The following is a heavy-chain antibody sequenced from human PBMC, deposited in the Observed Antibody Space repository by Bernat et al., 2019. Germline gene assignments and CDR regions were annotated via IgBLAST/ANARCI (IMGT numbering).Heavy chain of an antibody. CDR3: ARDRQQLVPFDY. CDR2: ISDTGSDK. D-gene: IGHD6-6*01. V-gene: IGHV3-30*01. CDR1: GFSFSNYA. J-gene: IGHJ4*02. Sequence: QVQLVESGGGVVQPGRSLRISCTASGFSFSNYAMHWVRQAPGKGLDWVAVISDTGSDKLYADSVKGRFTISRDNSKNTLDLLMNSLRAEDTAVYYCARDRQQLVPFDYWGQGTLVTVSS.